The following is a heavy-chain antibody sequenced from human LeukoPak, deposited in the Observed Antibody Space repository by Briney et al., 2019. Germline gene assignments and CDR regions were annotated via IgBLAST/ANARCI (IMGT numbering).Heavy chain of an antibody. V-gene: IGHV4-39*07. J-gene: IGHJ5*02. CDR2: MFYYGST. Sequence: SETLSLTCTVSGDSISSSNYFWGWIRQPPGKGLEWIGSMFYYGSTYYNASLKSRVTISLDTSKKQFSLKLRSVTAADTAVYYCARGGITSLLDWFDPWGQGILVTVSS. CDR1: GDSISSSNYF. CDR3: ARGGITSLLDWFDP. D-gene: IGHD3-16*01.